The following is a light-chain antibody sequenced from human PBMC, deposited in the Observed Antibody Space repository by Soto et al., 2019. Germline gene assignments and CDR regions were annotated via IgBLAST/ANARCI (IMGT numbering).Light chain of an antibody. Sequence: TQSPATPSLAPRGRFPLSWRASQSVTTNLAWYQHKPGQSPRLLISGASTGASGIPPRFSGSGSGTEFTLTIDRLQSADFAVYYCQQYDRWPVTFGGGTKVDIK. CDR3: QQYDRWPVT. CDR1: QSVTTN. J-gene: IGKJ4*01. CDR2: GAS. V-gene: IGKV3-15*01.